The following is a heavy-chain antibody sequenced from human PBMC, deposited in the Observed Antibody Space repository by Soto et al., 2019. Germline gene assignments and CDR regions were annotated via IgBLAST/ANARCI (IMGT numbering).Heavy chain of an antibody. CDR1: GFTVSSNY. CDR3: ARELLVTIFGVVTRVGMDV. D-gene: IGHD3-3*01. CDR2: IYGGGST. J-gene: IGHJ6*02. Sequence: GGSLRLSCAASGFTVSSNYMSWFRQAPGKGLEWVSVIYGGGSTYYADSVRGRFTILRDNSKNTLYLQMNSLRAEDTAVYYCARELLVTIFGVVTRVGMDVWGQGTTVTVSS. V-gene: IGHV3-53*01.